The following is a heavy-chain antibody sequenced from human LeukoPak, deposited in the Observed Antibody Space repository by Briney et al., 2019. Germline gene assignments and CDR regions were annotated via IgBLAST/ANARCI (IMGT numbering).Heavy chain of an antibody. D-gene: IGHD2-2*01. V-gene: IGHV1-69*13. Sequence: SVNVSCKASGGSFSSYAISWVRQAPGQGLEWMGGIIPIFGTANYAQKFQGRVTITADESTSTAYMELSSLRSEDTAVYWCVVVVPAYGDYFDYWGQGTLVTVSS. CDR3: VVVVPAYGDYFDY. CDR1: GGSFSSYA. J-gene: IGHJ4*02. CDR2: IIPIFGTA.